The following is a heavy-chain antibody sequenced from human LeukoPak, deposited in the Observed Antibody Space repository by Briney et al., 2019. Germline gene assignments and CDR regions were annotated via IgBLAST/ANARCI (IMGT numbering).Heavy chain of an antibody. V-gene: IGHV1-8*03. Sequence: ASVKVSCKTSGYTSTSFDINWVRHTTGHGPEWMGWVNCDNENTRYARKFQGRVAITRDTSTRTVYLELNNLSSDDTAMYYCTRGPFLNGNAYNWFDPWGQGTLVTVSS. CDR3: TRGPFLNGNAYNWFDP. CDR1: GYTSTSFD. J-gene: IGHJ5*02. D-gene: IGHD1-20*01. CDR2: VNCDNENT.